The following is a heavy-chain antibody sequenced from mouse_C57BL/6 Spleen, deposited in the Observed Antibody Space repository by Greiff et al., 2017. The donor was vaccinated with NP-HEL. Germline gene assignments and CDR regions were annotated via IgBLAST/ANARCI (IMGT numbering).Heavy chain of an antibody. CDR3: TSYYYGSSRGVAY. CDR1: GYTFTDYE. CDR2: IDPETGGT. J-gene: IGHJ3*01. Sequence: VQLQQSGAELVRPGASVTLSCKASGYTFTDYEMHWVKQTPVHGLEWIGAIDPETGGTAYNQKFKGKAILTADKSSSTAYMELRSLTSEDSAVYYCTSYYYGSSRGVAYWGQGTLVTVSA. D-gene: IGHD1-1*01. V-gene: IGHV1-15*01.